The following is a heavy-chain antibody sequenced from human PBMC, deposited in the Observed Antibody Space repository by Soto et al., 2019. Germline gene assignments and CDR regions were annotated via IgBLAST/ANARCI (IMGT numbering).Heavy chain of an antibody. J-gene: IGHJ4*02. D-gene: IGHD1-1*01. CDR1: GFTFDDYA. V-gene: IGHV3-9*01. Sequence: EVQLVESGGGLVQPGRSLRLSCVTSGFTFDDYAMHWVRQAPGKGLEWVSSISWNSGNIDYADSVKGRFTVSRDNARKSLYLHMDSLRSEDTALYYCARDASITTSYLPYWGQGTLVTVSS. CDR3: ARDASITTSYLPY. CDR2: ISWNSGNI.